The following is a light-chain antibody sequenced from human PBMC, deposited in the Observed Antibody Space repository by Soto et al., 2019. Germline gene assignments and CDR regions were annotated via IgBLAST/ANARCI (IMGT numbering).Light chain of an antibody. CDR2: LGS. CDR1: QSLLHSNGYNY. Sequence: DIVMTQSPLSLPVTPGEPASISCRSSQSLLHSNGYNYLDWYLQKPGQSPQLLIYLGSNRASGVPDRFSGSGSGTDFTLKISRVEDEDVGVYYCMQAIQTPPTFGGGTKV. J-gene: IGKJ4*01. CDR3: MQAIQTPPT. V-gene: IGKV2-28*01.